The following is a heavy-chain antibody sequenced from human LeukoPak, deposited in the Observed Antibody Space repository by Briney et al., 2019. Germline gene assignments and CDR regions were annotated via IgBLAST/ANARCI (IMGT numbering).Heavy chain of an antibody. V-gene: IGHV3-11*01. Sequence: PGGSLRLSCAASGFTFSDYYINWIRQAPVKGLEWLAYIGGSGRKIDYADSVKGRFTISRDNAQNLLYLHMNSLRAEDSAIYYCARDLNVGMDVWGRGTTVTVSS. J-gene: IGHJ6*02. CDR3: ARDLNVGMDV. CDR2: IGGSGRKI. CDR1: GFTFSDYY.